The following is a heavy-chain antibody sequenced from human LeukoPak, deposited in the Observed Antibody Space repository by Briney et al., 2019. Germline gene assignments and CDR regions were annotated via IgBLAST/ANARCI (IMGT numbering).Heavy chain of an antibody. Sequence: SGPTLVKPTQTLTLTCTLSGFSLSTSGVGVGWIRQPPGKALEWLALIYWDDDKRHSPSLKSRLTITKDTSKNQVVLTMTNMDPVDTATYYCAHRPLSGYPFHYWGQGTLATVSS. CDR2: IYWDDDK. CDR1: GFSLSTSGVG. D-gene: IGHD3-22*01. V-gene: IGHV2-5*02. CDR3: AHRPLSGYPFHY. J-gene: IGHJ4*02.